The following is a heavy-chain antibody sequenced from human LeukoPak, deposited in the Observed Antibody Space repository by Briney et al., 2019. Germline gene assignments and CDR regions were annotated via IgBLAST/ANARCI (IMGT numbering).Heavy chain of an antibody. V-gene: IGHV1-2*02. CDR2: INPNSGGT. Sequence: GSVKVSCKASGYTFTGYYMHWVRQAPGQGLEWMGWINPNSGGTNYAQKFQGRVTMTRDTSISTAYMELSRLRSDDTAVYYCARDRGIDYYGSGSYYRHYYYYMDVWGKGTTVTVSS. J-gene: IGHJ6*03. D-gene: IGHD3-10*01. CDR1: GYTFTGYY. CDR3: ARDRGIDYYGSGSYYRHYYYYMDV.